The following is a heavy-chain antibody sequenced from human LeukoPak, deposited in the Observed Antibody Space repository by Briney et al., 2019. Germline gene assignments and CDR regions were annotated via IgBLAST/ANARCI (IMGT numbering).Heavy chain of an antibody. CDR2: IVVGSGKT. J-gene: IGHJ4*02. CDR3: AALRFGSGSYSFDY. Sequence: ASVNVSCKTSGFTFTNYAMQWVRQARGQRREGIGWIVVGSGKTNYAQVFQERVTITRDMSTRTAYMELSSLRSEETAVYYCAALRFGSGSYSFDYWGQGTLVTVSS. CDR1: GFTFTNYA. D-gene: IGHD3-10*01. V-gene: IGHV1-58*02.